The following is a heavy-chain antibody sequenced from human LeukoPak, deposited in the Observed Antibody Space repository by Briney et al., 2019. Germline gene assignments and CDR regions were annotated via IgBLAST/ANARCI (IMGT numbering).Heavy chain of an antibody. Sequence: SVKVSCKASRGTFSSYAISWVRQAPGQGVEWMGGIIPIFGTANYAQKFQGRVTITTDESTSTAYMELSSLRSEDTAVYYCARAKGAGITIFNYYYYYYMDVWGKGTTVTVSS. J-gene: IGHJ6*03. V-gene: IGHV1-69*05. CDR3: ARAKGAGITIFNYYYYYYMDV. CDR1: RGTFSSYA. CDR2: IIPIFGTA. D-gene: IGHD3-3*01.